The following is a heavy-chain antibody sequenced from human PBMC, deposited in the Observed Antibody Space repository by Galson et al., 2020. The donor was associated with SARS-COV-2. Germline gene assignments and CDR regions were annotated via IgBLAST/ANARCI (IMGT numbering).Heavy chain of an antibody. CDR2: IYYTGSTNT. Sequence: ETLSLTCTVSGGSISRSYWSWIRQPPGKGLEWIGYIYYTGSTNTNYNPSLKSRVFISLDTSENQFSLRLSSMTAADTAMYYCAREVPQYSSDWYMSNNWFDPWGQGILVTVSS. CDR3: AREVPQYSSDWYMSNNWFDP. D-gene: IGHD6-19*01. J-gene: IGHJ5*02. CDR1: GGSISRSY. V-gene: IGHV4-59*01.